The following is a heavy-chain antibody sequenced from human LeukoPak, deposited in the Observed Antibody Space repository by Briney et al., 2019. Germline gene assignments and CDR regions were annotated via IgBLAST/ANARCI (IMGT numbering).Heavy chain of an antibody. CDR2: IWYDGTKN. CDR1: GFTFSTFA. J-gene: IGHJ4*02. Sequence: PGRSLRLSCAASGFTFSTFAMYWVRQAPGKGLEWVAFIWYDGTKNSYADSVKGRFTISRDNSKNTLYLQVSSLRAEDTAVYYCAKTNGYYSDWGQGTLVTVSS. D-gene: IGHD3-22*01. V-gene: IGHV3-33*06. CDR3: AKTNGYYSD.